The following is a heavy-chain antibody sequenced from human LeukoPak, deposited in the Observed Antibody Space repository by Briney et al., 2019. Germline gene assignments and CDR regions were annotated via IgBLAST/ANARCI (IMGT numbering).Heavy chain of an antibody. Sequence: PGGSLRLSCAASGVTLSPYGMHWVRQAPGKGLEWVAVIWYDGSKKYYADSVKGRFTISRDNSKNTLYLQMNSLRAEDTAVYYCARDFRYTPDYWGQGTLVTVSS. CDR3: ARDFRYTPDY. CDR2: IWYDGSKK. V-gene: IGHV3-33*08. J-gene: IGHJ4*02. D-gene: IGHD5-18*01. CDR1: GVTLSPYG.